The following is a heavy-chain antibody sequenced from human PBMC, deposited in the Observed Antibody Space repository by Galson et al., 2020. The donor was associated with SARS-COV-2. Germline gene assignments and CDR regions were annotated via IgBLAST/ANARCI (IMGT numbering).Heavy chain of an antibody. V-gene: IGHV1-18*01. CDR3: AREHRDYYFDY. CDR2: ISAYNGNT. J-gene: IGHJ4*02. CDR1: GYTSTSYS. Sequence: ASVKVSCKASGYTSTSYSISWVRQAPGQGLEWMGWISAYNGNTNYAQNLQGRVTMTTDTSTSTAYMELRSLRSDDTAVYYCAREHRDYYFDYWGQGTLVTVSS.